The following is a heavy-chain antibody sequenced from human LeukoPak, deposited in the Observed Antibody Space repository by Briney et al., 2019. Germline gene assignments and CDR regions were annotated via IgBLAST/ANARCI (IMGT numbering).Heavy chain of an antibody. J-gene: IGHJ6*03. V-gene: IGHV1-2*02. CDR1: GYTFTGYY. CDR3: ARAVAVYYYYYMDV. D-gene: IGHD6-19*01. CDR2: INPNSGGT. Sequence: ASVKVSRKASGYTFTGYYMHWVRQAPGQGLEWMGWINPNSGGTNYAQKFQGRVTITRNTSISTAYMELSSLRSEDTAVYYCARAVAVYYYYYMDVWGKGTSVTVSS.